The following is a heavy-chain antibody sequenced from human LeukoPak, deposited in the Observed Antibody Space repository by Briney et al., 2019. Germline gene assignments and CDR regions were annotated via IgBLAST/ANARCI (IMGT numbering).Heavy chain of an antibody. Sequence: SETLSLTCAVYGGSFSGYYWSWIRQPPGKGLEWIGEINHSGSTNFNPSLKSRVTTSIDTSKNQFSLKLSSVTAADTAIYYCARSRPQVTTWYFDIWGRGTLVTVSS. J-gene: IGHJ2*01. D-gene: IGHD4-17*01. CDR2: INHSGST. CDR1: GGSFSGYY. V-gene: IGHV4-34*01. CDR3: ARSRPQVTTWYFDI.